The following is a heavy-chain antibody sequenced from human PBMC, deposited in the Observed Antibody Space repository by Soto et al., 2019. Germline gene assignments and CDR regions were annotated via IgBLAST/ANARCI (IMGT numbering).Heavy chain of an antibody. J-gene: IGHJ4*02. Sequence: SETLSLTCTVSGGSISSYYWSWIRQPPGKGLEWIGYIYYSGSTNYNPSLKSRVTISVDTSKNQFSLKLSSVTAADTAVYYCARVAPRDIVIGLNFDYWGQGTLVTVSS. CDR2: IYYSGST. V-gene: IGHV4-59*01. CDR3: ARVAPRDIVIGLNFDY. CDR1: GGSISSYY. D-gene: IGHD2-15*01.